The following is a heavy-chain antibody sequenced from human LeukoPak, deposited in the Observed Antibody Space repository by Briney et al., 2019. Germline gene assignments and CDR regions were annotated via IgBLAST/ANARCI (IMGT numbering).Heavy chain of an antibody. CDR2: ISASGGST. CDR3: AKDPKYYYDSSGVPI. V-gene: IGHV3-23*01. Sequence: PGGSLRLSCAASGFTFSSYGMSWVRQAPGKGLEWVSAISASGGSTYYADSVKGRFTISRDNSKNTLYLQMNSLRAEDTAVYYCAKDPKYYYDSSGVPIWGQGTMVTVSS. J-gene: IGHJ3*02. CDR1: GFTFSSYG. D-gene: IGHD3-22*01.